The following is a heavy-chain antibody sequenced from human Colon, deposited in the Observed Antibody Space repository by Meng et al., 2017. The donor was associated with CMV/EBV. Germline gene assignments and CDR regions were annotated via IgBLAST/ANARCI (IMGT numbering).Heavy chain of an antibody. CDR3: ARAGVGYCSSTSCQGVWFDP. CDR1: GFTFSDYY. V-gene: IGHV3-11*04. D-gene: IGHD2-2*01. J-gene: IGHJ5*02. Sequence: GGSLRLSCAASGFTFSDYYMSWIRQAPGKGLEWVSYISSSGSTIYYADSVKGRFTISRDNAKNSLYLQMNSLRAEDTAVYYCARAGVGYCSSTSCQGVWFDPWGQETLVTVSS. CDR2: ISSSGSTI.